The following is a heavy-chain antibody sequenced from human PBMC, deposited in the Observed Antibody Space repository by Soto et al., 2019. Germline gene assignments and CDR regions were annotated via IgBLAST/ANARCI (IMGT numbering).Heavy chain of an antibody. CDR3: ARVPDY. J-gene: IGHJ4*02. D-gene: IGHD2-2*01. CDR1: GGSISSCGYC. CDR2: MYHSGST. V-gene: IGHV4-30-2*01. Sequence: KPSETLSLTSAVSGGSISSCGYCWSWIRQPPGKGLEWIGYMYHSGSTYDNPSLKSRVTISIDRSKNQFSLKLSSVTAADTAVYNCARVPDYWGQGILVTVPS.